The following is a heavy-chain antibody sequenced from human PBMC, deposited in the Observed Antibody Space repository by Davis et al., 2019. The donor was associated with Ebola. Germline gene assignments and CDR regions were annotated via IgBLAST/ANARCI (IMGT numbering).Heavy chain of an antibody. CDR3: AKGNYDSSGYWGYWFDP. CDR2: ISGSGAST. Sequence: GESLKISCAASQFTFSNSAMNWVRQAPGKGPEWVSSISGSGASTYYADSVKGRFTISRDNSEDTLFLQMNSLRVEDTAMYYCAKGNYDSSGYWGYWFDPWGQGILVTVSS. D-gene: IGHD3-22*01. CDR1: QFTFSNSA. V-gene: IGHV3-23*01. J-gene: IGHJ5*02.